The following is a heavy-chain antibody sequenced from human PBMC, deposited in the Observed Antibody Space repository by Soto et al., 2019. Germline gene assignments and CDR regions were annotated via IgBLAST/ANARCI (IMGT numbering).Heavy chain of an antibody. CDR1: GGSISSYY. D-gene: IGHD3-22*01. CDR3: ARDGNYYDSSGPCFDY. V-gene: IGHV4-34*01. CDR2: INHSGST. Sequence: PSETLSLTCTVSGGSISSYYWSWIRQPPGKGLEWIGEINHSGSTNYNPSLKSRVTISVDTSKNQFSLKLSSVTAADTAVYYCARDGNYYDSSGPCFDYWGQGTLVTVSS. J-gene: IGHJ4*02.